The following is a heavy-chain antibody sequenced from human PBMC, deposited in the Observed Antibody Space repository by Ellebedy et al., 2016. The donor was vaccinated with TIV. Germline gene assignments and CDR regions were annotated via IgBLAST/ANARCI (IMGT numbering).Heavy chain of an antibody. CDR1: GGTFRSYV. J-gene: IGHJ5*02. V-gene: IGHV1-69*04. D-gene: IGHD6-19*01. CDR3: ARMDQWQGFDP. CDR2: IIPILGTP. Sequence: SVKVSCXASGGTFRSYVFSWVRQAPGQGLEWMGRIIPILGTPNYAQKFQGRVTIIADTSTSTVYMELSSLRFDDTANYYCARMDQWQGFDPWGQGTLVTVSS.